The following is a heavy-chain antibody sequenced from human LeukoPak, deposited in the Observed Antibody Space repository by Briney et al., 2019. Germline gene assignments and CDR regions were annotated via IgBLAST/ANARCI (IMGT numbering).Heavy chain of an antibody. CDR1: GFTVITND. V-gene: IGHV3-53*01. D-gene: IGHD1-14*01. CDR2: HYSDGNT. Sequence: PGGSLRLSCAAPGFTVITNDMTWVRQAPGKGLGWVSVHYSDGNTKDADSVQGRFTISRDNSKNTLYLEMNSVRADDTGVYYCARGMEPLAHHSLAYWGQGTLVTVSS. CDR3: ARGMEPLAHHSLAY. J-gene: IGHJ4*02.